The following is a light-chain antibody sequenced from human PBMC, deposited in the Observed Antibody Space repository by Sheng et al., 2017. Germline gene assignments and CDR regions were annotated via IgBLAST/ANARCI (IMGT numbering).Light chain of an antibody. CDR2: GAS. CDR3: QQYGRT. Sequence: SQTVSSSYLAWYQQKPGQAPRLLIYGASSRATGIPDRFSGSGSGTDFTLTISRLEPEDFAVYYCQQYGRTFGQGTKVEIK. V-gene: IGKV3-20*01. J-gene: IGKJ1*01. CDR1: QTVSSSY.